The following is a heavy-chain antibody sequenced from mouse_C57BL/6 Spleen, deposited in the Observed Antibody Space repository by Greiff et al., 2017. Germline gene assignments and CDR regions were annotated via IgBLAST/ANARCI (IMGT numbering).Heavy chain of an antibody. CDR1: GYTFTSYW. CDR3: ARSYYGSSYVGYYFDY. J-gene: IGHJ2*01. V-gene: IGHV1-69*01. Sequence: VQLQQSGAELVMPGASVKLSCKASGYTFTSYWMHWVKQRPGQGLEWIGEIDPSDSYTNYNQKFKGKSTLTVDKSSSTAYMQLSSLTSEDSAVYYCARSYYGSSYVGYYFDYWGQGTTLTVSS. D-gene: IGHD1-1*01. CDR2: IDPSDSYT.